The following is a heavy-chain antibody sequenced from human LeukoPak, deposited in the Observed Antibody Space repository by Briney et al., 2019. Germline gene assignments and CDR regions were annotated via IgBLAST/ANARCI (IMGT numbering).Heavy chain of an antibody. Sequence: PGGSLRLSCAASGFTFSSHAMYWVRQAPGKGLDWVSAISAGGDSTYYADSVKGRFTISRDNSKNTLYLQLNSLGAEDTAIYFCAKQYTGNIAYWFDPWGRGTLVTVSS. CDR1: GFTFSSHA. CDR2: ISAGGDST. CDR3: AKQYTGNIAYWFDP. J-gene: IGHJ5*02. V-gene: IGHV3-23*01. D-gene: IGHD5-12*01.